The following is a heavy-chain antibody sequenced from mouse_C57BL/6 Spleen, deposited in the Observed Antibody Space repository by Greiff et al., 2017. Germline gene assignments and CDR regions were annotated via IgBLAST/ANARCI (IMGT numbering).Heavy chain of an antibody. CDR2: IYPRSGNT. Sequence: VQLQQSGAELVRPGASVKLSCKASGYTFTSYGISWVKQRTGQGLEWIGEIYPRSGNTYYNEKFKGNATLTADKSSSTAYMELSSLTSENSAVYYCARYKHYDCDARFAYWGQGTLVTVSA. D-gene: IGHD2-4*01. J-gene: IGHJ3*01. CDR1: GYTFTSYG. V-gene: IGHV1-81*01. CDR3: ARYKHYDCDARFAY.